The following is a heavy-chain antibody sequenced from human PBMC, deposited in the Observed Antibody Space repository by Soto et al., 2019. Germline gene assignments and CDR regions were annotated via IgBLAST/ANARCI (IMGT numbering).Heavy chain of an antibody. CDR1: GFSLSNARMG. CDR2: IFSNDEK. Sequence: QVTLKESGPVLVKPTETLTLTCTVSGFSLSNARMGVSWIRQSPGKALEWLAHIFSNDEKSYSTSLKSRLTISKDTSKSQVVLTMTNMDPVDTATYYCARIPRRWGGWYFDRWGRGTLVTVSS. D-gene: IGHD3-16*01. CDR3: ARIPRRWGGWYFDR. V-gene: IGHV2-26*01. J-gene: IGHJ2*01.